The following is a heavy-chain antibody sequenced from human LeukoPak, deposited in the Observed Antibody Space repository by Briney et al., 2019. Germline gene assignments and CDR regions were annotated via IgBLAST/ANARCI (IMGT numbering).Heavy chain of an antibody. CDR3: ARTGYCSSTGCYLFAFDY. D-gene: IGHD2-2*01. J-gene: IGHJ4*02. CDR2: IYYSGST. CDR1: GGSISSSSYY. Sequence: SETLSLTCTVSGGSISSSSYYWGWIRQPPGKGLEWIGSIYYSGSTYYNPSLKSRVTISVDTSKNQFSLKLSSVTAADTAVYYCARTGYCSSTGCYLFAFDYWGQGTLVTVSS. V-gene: IGHV4-39*07.